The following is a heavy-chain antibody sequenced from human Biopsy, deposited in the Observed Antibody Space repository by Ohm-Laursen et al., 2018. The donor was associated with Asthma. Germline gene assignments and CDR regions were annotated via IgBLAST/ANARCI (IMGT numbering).Heavy chain of an antibody. Sequence: PSVSASRKLSGSRLNDLSIGWVRQAPRQGLGWMGGHDHEVGGTVNARRFQGRVTITEDTSTDTAYMELSSLSSDDTAVYYCASDFPKDYVRYNFQFWGQGTLVNVSS. J-gene: IGHJ4*02. CDR1: GSRLNDLS. D-gene: IGHD4-17*01. CDR3: ASDFPKDYVRYNFQF. V-gene: IGHV1-24*01. CDR2: HDHEVGGT.